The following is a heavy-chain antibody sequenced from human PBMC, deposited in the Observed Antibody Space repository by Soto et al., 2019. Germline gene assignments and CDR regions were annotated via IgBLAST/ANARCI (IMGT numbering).Heavy chain of an antibody. CDR2: ISWNSGSI. V-gene: IGHV3-9*01. J-gene: IGHJ3*02. Sequence: EVQLLESGGGWIQPGGSLRLSCAASGFTFRSYDMRWVRQAPGKGWEWVSVISWNSGSIGYADSVKGRFTISRDNAKNSLYLQMNSLRAEDTALYYCAKDKGMGAFDIWGQGTMVTVSS. CDR3: AKDKGMGAFDI. D-gene: IGHD3-10*01. CDR1: GFTFRSYD.